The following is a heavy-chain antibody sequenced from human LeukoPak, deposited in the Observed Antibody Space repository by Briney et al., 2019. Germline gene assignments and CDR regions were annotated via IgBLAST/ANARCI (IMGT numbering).Heavy chain of an antibody. D-gene: IGHD5-18*01. CDR3: ATRGGYPRGDFDY. CDR1: GFTFSSYA. J-gene: IGHJ4*02. Sequence: PGGSLRLSCAASGFTFSSYAMSWVRQAPGKGLEWVSVIYSGGSTYYADSVKGRFTISRDNSKNTLYLQMNSLRAEDTAVYYCATRGGYPRGDFDYWGQGTLVTVSS. V-gene: IGHV3-53*01. CDR2: IYSGGST.